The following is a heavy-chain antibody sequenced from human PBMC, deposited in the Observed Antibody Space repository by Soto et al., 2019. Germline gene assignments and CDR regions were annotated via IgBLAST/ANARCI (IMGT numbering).Heavy chain of an antibody. Sequence: GGSLRLSCAASGFTFSSYAMHWVRQAPGKGLEWVAVISYDGSNKYYADSVKGRFTISRDNSKNTLYLQMNSLRAEDTAVYYCARVGYGGSFHSGYFQHWGQGTLVTVSS. CDR2: ISYDGSNK. V-gene: IGHV3-30*04. D-gene: IGHD1-26*01. J-gene: IGHJ1*01. CDR3: ARVGYGGSFHSGYFQH. CDR1: GFTFSSYA.